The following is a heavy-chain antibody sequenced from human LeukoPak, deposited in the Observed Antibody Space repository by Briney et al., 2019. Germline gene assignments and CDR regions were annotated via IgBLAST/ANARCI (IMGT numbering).Heavy chain of an antibody. J-gene: IGHJ4*02. CDR3: ARRHTGGYYYGSGSYPRQVDY. CDR1: GGSFSGYY. D-gene: IGHD3-10*01. V-gene: IGHV4-34*01. CDR2: INHSGST. Sequence: SETLSLTCAVYGGSFSGYYWSWIRQPPGKGLEWIGEINHSGSTNYNPSLKSRVTISVDTSKNQFSLKLSSVTAADTAVYYCARRHTGGYYYGSGSYPRQVDYWGQGTLVTVSS.